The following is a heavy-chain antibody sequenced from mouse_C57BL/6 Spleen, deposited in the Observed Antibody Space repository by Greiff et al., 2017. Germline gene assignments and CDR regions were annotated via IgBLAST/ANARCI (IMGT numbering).Heavy chain of an antibody. Sequence: EVKLVESGGGLVKPGGSLKLSCAASGFTFSSYTMSWVRQTPEKRLEWVATISGGGGNTSYPASVKGRFTISRDNAKNTLYLQMSSLRSEDTALYYCARGGLLSYAMDYWGQGTSVTVSS. V-gene: IGHV5-9*01. J-gene: IGHJ4*01. D-gene: IGHD2-10*01. CDR1: GFTFSSYT. CDR2: ISGGGGNT. CDR3: ARGGLLSYAMDY.